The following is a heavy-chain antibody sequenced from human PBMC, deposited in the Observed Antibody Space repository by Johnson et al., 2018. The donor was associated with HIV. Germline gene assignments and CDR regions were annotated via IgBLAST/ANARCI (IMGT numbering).Heavy chain of an antibody. CDR2: ISGSGGST. D-gene: IGHD2-21*01. CDR3: AKPSFAYCGGDCLGAFDI. J-gene: IGHJ3*02. CDR1: GFTFDDYG. Sequence: EQLVESGGGVVRPGGSLRLSCAASGFTFDDYGMSWVRQAPGKRLEWISAISGSGGSTYYADSVKGRVTISRANSKNTLYLQMNSLRAEDTSVYYCAKPSFAYCGGDCLGAFDIWGQGTMVTVSS. V-gene: IGHV3-23*04.